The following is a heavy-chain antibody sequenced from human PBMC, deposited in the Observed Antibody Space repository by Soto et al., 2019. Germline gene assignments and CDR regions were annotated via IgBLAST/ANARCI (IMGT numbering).Heavy chain of an antibody. CDR2: IKWDASEK. CDR3: ARGGLKMADAFDI. CDR1: GFTFGSYW. J-gene: IGHJ3*02. V-gene: IGHV3-7*03. Sequence: GGSLRLSCAASGFTFGSYWMSWVRQAPGKGLEWLATIKWDASEKKYVDSVKGRFTMSRDNAKNSLYLQMNSLRAEDTAVYYCARGGLKMADAFDIWGQGTMVTVSS.